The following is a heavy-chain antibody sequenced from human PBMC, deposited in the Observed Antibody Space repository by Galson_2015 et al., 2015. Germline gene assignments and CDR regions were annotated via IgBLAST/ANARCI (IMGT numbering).Heavy chain of an antibody. CDR3: AKYGLAGYYDSSGFDY. CDR2: ISGSGGST. D-gene: IGHD3-22*01. CDR1: GFTFSSYA. J-gene: IGHJ4*02. Sequence: SLRPSCAASGFTFSSYAMSWVRQAPGKGLEWVSAISGSGGSTYYADSVKGRFTISRDNSKNTLYLQMNSLRAEDTAVYYCAKYGLAGYYDSSGFDYWGQGTLVTVSS. V-gene: IGHV3-23*01.